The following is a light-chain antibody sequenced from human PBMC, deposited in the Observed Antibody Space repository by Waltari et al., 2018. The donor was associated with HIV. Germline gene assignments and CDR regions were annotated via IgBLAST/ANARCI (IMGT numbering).Light chain of an antibody. CDR2: RNN. J-gene: IGLJ1*01. CDR1: SSNIGRNY. CDR3: ATWNDSLSGYV. Sequence: QSVLTQPPSASGTPGQRVTISCSGSSSNIGRNYVYWYQQLPGTSPKLLIYRNNQRPSVVPDRFSCSKSGTSASLAISGLRSEEEADYYCATWNDSLSGYVFGTGTKVTV. V-gene: IGLV1-47*01.